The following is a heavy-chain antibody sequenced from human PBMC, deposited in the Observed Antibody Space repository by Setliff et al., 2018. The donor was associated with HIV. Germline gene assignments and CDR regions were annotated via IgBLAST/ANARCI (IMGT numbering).Heavy chain of an antibody. V-gene: IGHV4-30-4*08. CDR1: GGSISSGDYY. D-gene: IGHD4-17*01. J-gene: IGHJ6*02. CDR2: IYYSGSI. CDR3: ARAPLSRLRSYYYYYGMDV. Sequence: SETLSLTCTVSGGSISSGDYYWSWIRQPPGKGLEWIGYIYYSGSIYYNPSLKSRVTISIDTSKNQFSLKLSSVTAADTAVYYCARAPLSRLRSYYYYYGMDVWGQGTTVTVS.